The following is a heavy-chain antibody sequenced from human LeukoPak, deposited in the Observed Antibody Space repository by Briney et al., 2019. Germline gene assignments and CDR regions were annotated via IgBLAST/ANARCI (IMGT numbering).Heavy chain of an antibody. Sequence: SETLSLTCTVSGASISNYFWSWIRQPPGKGLEWIGYIYYSGSTNYNPSLKSRVTISVDTSKNQFSLKLSSVTAADTAVYYCARGYYDSSGYYPYWGQGTLVTVSS. CDR3: ARGYYDSSGYYPY. D-gene: IGHD3-22*01. J-gene: IGHJ4*02. CDR2: IYYSGST. V-gene: IGHV4-59*01. CDR1: GASISNYF.